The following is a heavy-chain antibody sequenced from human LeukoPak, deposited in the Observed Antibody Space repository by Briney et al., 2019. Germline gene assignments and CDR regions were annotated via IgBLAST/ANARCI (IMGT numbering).Heavy chain of an antibody. V-gene: IGHV3-33*01. D-gene: IGHD3-22*01. CDR1: GFTFSSYG. Sequence: GRSLRLSCAASGFTFSSYGMHWVCQAPGKGLEWVAVIWYDGSNKYYADSVKGRFTISRENAKNSLYLQMNSLRAGDTAVYYCARGDSSGYQRNTKLDYWGQGTLVTVSS. J-gene: IGHJ4*02. CDR3: ARGDSSGYQRNTKLDY. CDR2: IWYDGSNK.